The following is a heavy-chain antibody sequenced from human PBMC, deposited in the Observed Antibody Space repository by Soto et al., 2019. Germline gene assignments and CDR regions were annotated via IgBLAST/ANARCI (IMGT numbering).Heavy chain of an antibody. CDR3: ARDRVYYDSSGYLRMGFDY. V-gene: IGHV1-69*01. Sequence: ASVKVSCKASGGTFSSYAISWGRQAPGQGLEWMGGIIPIFGTANYAQKFQGRVTITADESTSTAYMELSSLRSEDTAVYYCARDRVYYDSSGYLRMGFDYWGQGTLVTVSS. J-gene: IGHJ4*02. CDR2: IIPIFGTA. CDR1: GGTFSSYA. D-gene: IGHD3-22*01.